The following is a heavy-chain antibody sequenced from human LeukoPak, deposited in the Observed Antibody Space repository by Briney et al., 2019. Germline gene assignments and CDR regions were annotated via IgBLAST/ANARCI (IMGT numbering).Heavy chain of an antibody. D-gene: IGHD6-19*01. CDR1: GFTFSNYW. V-gene: IGHV3-7*01. CDR2: IKPDGSEK. CDR3: ARDSGSGGP. Sequence: PGGSLRLSCAASGFTFSNYWISWVRQPPGKGLEWVAHIKPDGSEKNYVDSVKGRFTLFRDDAKNSVYLQMNSLRVEDTAVYYCARDSGSGGPWGQGTPVTVPS. J-gene: IGHJ5*02.